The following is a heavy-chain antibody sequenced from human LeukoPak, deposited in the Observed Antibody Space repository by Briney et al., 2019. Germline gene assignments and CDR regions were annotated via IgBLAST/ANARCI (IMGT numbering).Heavy chain of an antibody. V-gene: IGHV1-69*10. D-gene: IGHD4-17*01. CDR2: IVTILGVR. CDR1: AAAFTSCT. CDR3: AREFIGDDLSHFDY. J-gene: IGHJ4*02. Sequence: SVKLSCNAAAAAFTSCTNTRVRERHAQGNGWVGVIVTILGVRNYAQKFHGRVTISADKSTSTAYMELSSLTSEDTAVYYCAREFIGDDLSHFDYWGQGTLVTVSS.